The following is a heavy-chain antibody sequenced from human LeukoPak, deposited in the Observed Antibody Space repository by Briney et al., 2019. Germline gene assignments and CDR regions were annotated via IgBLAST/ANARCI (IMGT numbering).Heavy chain of an antibody. Sequence: SQTLSLTCTVSGGSISSVSYYWSWIREPPGKGLEWIGSIYHSGSTYYNPSLKSRVTISVDTSKNQFSLKLSSVTAADTAVYYCAKLGSFYYYMDVWGKGTTVTVSS. CDR2: IYHSGST. V-gene: IGHV4-39*07. J-gene: IGHJ6*03. D-gene: IGHD3-16*01. CDR3: AKLGSFYYYMDV. CDR1: GGSISSVSYY.